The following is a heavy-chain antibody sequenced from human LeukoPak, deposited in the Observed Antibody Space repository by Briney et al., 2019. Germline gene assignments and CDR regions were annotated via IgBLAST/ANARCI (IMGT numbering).Heavy chain of an antibody. D-gene: IGHD3-10*01. CDR1: GGSISNTNW. V-gene: IGHV4-4*02. CDR2: IYYSGST. Sequence: SGTLSLTCGVSGGSISNTNWWSWVRQPPGQGLEWIGNIYYSGSTYYNPSLKSRVTISVDTSKNQFSLKLSSVTAADTAVYYCARHEYYGLEGGFDYWGQGTLVTVSS. CDR3: ARHEYYGLEGGFDY. J-gene: IGHJ4*02.